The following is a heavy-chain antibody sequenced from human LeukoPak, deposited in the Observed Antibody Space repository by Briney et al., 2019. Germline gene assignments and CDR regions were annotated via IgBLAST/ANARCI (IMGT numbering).Heavy chain of an antibody. V-gene: IGHV3-7*01. CDR3: ARVLGFIAAADFWFDP. D-gene: IGHD6-25*01. Sequence: GGSLRLSCAASGFTFGSFWMSWVRQAPGKGLEWVANIKQDGSEKYYVDSVKGRFTISRNNAKNSLYLQMNSLRAEDTAVYYCARVLGFIAAADFWFDPWGQGTLVTVSS. CDR1: GFTFGSFW. CDR2: IKQDGSEK. J-gene: IGHJ5*02.